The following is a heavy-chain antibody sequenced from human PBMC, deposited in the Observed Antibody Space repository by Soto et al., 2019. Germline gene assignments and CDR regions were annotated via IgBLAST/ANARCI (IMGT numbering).Heavy chain of an antibody. D-gene: IGHD6-6*01. Sequence: PGGSLRLSCAASGFTFSSYSMNWVRQAPGKGLEWVSYISSSSSTIYYADSVKGRFTISRDNAKNSLYLQMNSLRAEDTAVYYCARVAWQLVRLEHYIDVWGKGTTVTVSS. CDR1: GFTFSSYS. CDR3: ARVAWQLVRLEHYIDV. CDR2: ISSSSSTI. V-gene: IGHV3-48*01. J-gene: IGHJ6*03.